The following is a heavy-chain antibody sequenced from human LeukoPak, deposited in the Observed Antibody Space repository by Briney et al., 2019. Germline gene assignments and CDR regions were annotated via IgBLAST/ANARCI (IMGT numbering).Heavy chain of an antibody. CDR3: AAQGVFSHGGY. CDR2: IYSGGST. Sequence: GGSLRLSCAASGFTVSNNYMSWVRQAPGKGLEWVSVIYSGGSTYYTDSVKGRFAISRDTSKNTLYLQMNSLRAEDTAVYYCAAQGVFSHGGYWGQGTLVTVSS. V-gene: IGHV3-53*01. CDR1: GFTVSNNY. J-gene: IGHJ4*02. D-gene: IGHD3-16*01.